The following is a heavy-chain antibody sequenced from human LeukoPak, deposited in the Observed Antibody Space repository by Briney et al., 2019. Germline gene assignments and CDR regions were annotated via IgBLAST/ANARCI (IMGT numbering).Heavy chain of an antibody. CDR3: ARSWTTVTTGIDY. V-gene: IGHV3-21*01. Sequence: QSGGSLRLSCAASGFTFSSYSMNWVRQAPGKGLEWVSSISSSSSYIYYADSVKGRFTISRDNAKNSLYLQMNSLRAEDTAVYYCARSWTTVTTGIDYWGQGTLVTVSS. D-gene: IGHD4-17*01. CDR1: GFTFSSYS. CDR2: ISSSSSYI. J-gene: IGHJ4*02.